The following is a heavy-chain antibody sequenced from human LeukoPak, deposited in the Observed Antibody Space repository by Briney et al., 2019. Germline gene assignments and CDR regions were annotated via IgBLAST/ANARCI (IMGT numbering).Heavy chain of an antibody. D-gene: IGHD4-17*01. J-gene: IGHJ4*02. CDR1: GYTVTGYY. Sequence: GASVKVSCKASGYTVTGYYMHWVRQAPGQGLEWMGRINPNSGGSNYAQKFQGRVTMTRDTSISTVYMELNRLRSDDTAIYYCARDQNDYGDYNYWGQGTLVTVSS. V-gene: IGHV1-2*06. CDR3: ARDQNDYGDYNY. CDR2: INPNSGGS.